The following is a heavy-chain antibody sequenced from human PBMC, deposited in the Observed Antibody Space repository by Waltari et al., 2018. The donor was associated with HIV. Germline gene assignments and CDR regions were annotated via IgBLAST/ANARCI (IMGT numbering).Heavy chain of an antibody. D-gene: IGHD1-26*01. CDR1: GFTFSSYW. V-gene: IGHV3-74*01. J-gene: IGHJ4*02. Sequence: EVQLVESGGGSVQPGGSLRLSCAASGFTFSSYWMHWVRQAPGKGLVWVSGINRDGSRTSYADSVKGRFTISRDNAKNTVYLQMSSLRAEDTAVYYCARAGRDGKLPPDYWGQGTLVTVSS. CDR2: INRDGSRT. CDR3: ARAGRDGKLPPDY.